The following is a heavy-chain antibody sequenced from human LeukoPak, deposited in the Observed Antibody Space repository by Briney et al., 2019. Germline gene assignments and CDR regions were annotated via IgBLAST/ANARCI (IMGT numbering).Heavy chain of an antibody. J-gene: IGHJ4*02. D-gene: IGHD2-15*01. CDR2: INPNSGGT. CDR1: GYTFTGYY. CDR3: ARGLVLGYCSGGSCYLY. Sequence: ASVKVSCKASGYTFTGYYMHWVRQAPGQGLEWMGRINPNSGGTNYAQKFQGRVTMTRDTSISTAYMGLSRLRSDDTAVYYCARGLVLGYCSGGSCYLYWGQGTLVTVSS. V-gene: IGHV1-2*06.